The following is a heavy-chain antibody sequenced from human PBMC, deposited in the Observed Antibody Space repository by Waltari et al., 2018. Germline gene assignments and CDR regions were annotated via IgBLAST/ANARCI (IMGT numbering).Heavy chain of an antibody. CDR2: IYTSGRT. V-gene: IGHV4-61*09. CDR1: GGSISSGSYY. J-gene: IGHJ4*02. Sequence: QVQLQESGPGLVKPSQTLSLTCTVSGGSISSGSYYWSWIRPPAGKGLEWIGYIYTSGRTNYNPALKSRVTIAVDTSKNQFSLKLSSVTAADTAVYYCASLPVYCSGGSCYREGFDYWGQGTLVTVSS. CDR3: ASLPVYCSGGSCYREGFDY. D-gene: IGHD2-15*01.